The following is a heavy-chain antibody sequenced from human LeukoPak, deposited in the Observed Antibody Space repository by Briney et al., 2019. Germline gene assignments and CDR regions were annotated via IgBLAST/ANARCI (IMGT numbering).Heavy chain of an antibody. CDR2: IIPLLGIA. V-gene: IGHV1-69*10. J-gene: IGHJ4*02. CDR1: GGTFSSYT. CDR3: ARMSTVTSPFDY. D-gene: IGHD4-11*01. Sequence: SVKVSCKASGGTFSSYTISWVRQAPGQGLEWMGGIIPLLGIANYAQKFQGRVTITADKSTSTAYMELSSLRSEDTAVYYCARMSTVTSPFDYWGQGTLVTVSS.